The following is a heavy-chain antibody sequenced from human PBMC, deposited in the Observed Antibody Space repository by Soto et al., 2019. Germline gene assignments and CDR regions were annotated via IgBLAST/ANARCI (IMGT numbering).Heavy chain of an antibody. V-gene: IGHV3-30*18. CDR1: GFTFSSYG. J-gene: IGHJ4*02. CDR3: AKDRSIAAAGTVGYFDY. Sequence: QVQLVESGGGVVQPGRSLRLSCAASGFTFSSYGMHWVRQAPGKGLEWVAVISYDGSNKYYADSVKGRFTISRDNSKNTLYLQMNSLRAEDTAVYYCAKDRSIAAAGTVGYFDYWGQGTLVTVSS. D-gene: IGHD6-13*01. CDR2: ISYDGSNK.